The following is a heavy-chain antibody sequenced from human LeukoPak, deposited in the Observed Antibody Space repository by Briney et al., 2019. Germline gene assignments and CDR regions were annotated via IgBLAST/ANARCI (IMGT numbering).Heavy chain of an antibody. J-gene: IGHJ4*02. CDR1: GFTFSSYS. CDR3: ARETYDSSGLVDY. CDR2: ISSSSSYI. Sequence: PGGSLRLSCAASGFTFSSYSMNWVRQAPGKGLEWVSSISSSSSYIYYADSVKGRSTISRDNAKNSLYLQMNSLRAEDTAVYYCARETYDSSGLVDYWGQGTLVTVSS. D-gene: IGHD3-22*01. V-gene: IGHV3-21*01.